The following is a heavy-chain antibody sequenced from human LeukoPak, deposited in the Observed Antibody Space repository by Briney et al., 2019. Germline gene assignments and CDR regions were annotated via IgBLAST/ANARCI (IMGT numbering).Heavy chain of an antibody. CDR1: GGSISSYY. CDR3: ARDGDYDSSGYYP. D-gene: IGHD3-22*01. V-gene: IGHV4-59*01. CDR2: IHSSGST. J-gene: IGHJ5*02. Sequence: SETLSLTCTVSGGSISSYYWSWIRQPPGKGLEWIGYIHSSGSTNYNPSLKSRVTISVDTSKNQFSLKLSSVTAADTAVYYCARDGDYDSSGYYPWGQGTLVTVSS.